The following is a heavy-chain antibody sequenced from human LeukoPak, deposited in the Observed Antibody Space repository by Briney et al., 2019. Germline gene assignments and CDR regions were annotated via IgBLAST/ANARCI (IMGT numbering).Heavy chain of an antibody. V-gene: IGHV4-4*07. CDR3: AREGISSSWGAYYYYYYYMDV. CDR1: GGSISSYY. Sequence: PSKTLSLTCTVSGGSISSYYWSWIRQPAGKGLEWIGRIYTSGSTNYNPSLKSRVTMSVDTSKNQFSLKLSSVTAADTAVYYCAREGISSSWGAYYYYYYYMDVWGKGTTVTVSS. J-gene: IGHJ6*03. D-gene: IGHD6-13*01. CDR2: IYTSGST.